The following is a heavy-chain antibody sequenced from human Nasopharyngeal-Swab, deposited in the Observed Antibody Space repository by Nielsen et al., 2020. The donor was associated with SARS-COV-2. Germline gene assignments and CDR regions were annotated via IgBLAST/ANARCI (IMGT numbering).Heavy chain of an antibody. CDR2: IAHDASNE. Sequence: GGSLRLSCAASGFTFSSFGMHWVRQAPGKGLEWVAFIAHDASNEYYGDSVKGRFTISKDNAKNTMYLQMNSLRADDTAMYFCARDRSGETGTVGADWGQGTLVTVSS. CDR3: ARDRSGETGTVGAD. D-gene: IGHD1-7*01. V-gene: IGHV3-30*03. J-gene: IGHJ4*02. CDR1: GFTFSSFG.